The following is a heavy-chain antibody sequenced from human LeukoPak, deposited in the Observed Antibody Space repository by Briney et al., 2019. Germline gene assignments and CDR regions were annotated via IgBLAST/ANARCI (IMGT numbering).Heavy chain of an antibody. Sequence: SETLSLTCSVSGGSISSSSYYWGWIRQPPGKGLEWIGSIYYSGTTYYNLSLKSRVTISVDTSKNQFSLKLSSVTAADTAVYYCARLPTNSYDAFDIWGQGTMVTVSS. CDR2: IYYSGTT. CDR1: GGSISSSSYY. V-gene: IGHV4-39*01. CDR3: ARLPTNSYDAFDI. J-gene: IGHJ3*02. D-gene: IGHD2-8*01.